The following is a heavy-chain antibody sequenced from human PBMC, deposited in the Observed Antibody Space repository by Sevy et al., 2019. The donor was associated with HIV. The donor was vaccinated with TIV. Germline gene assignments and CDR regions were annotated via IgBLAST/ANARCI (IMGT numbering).Heavy chain of an antibody. D-gene: IGHD4-4*01. V-gene: IGHV3-23*01. J-gene: IGHJ2*01. CDR2: ISGGGGGT. CDR1: GFTFNNYA. Sequence: GGSLRLSCAASGFTFNNYAMSWVRQAPGKGLEGKGLEWVSTISGGGGGTYYAESVSGRFTISRDNSKNTLYLQVNYLGVEDPAAYYWAKHYSPDIADGWYFDLWGRGTLVTVSS. CDR3: AKHYSPDIADGWYFDL.